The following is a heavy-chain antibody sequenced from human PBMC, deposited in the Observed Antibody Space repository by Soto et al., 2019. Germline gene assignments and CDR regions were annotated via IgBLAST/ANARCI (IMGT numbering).Heavy chain of an antibody. CDR2: IWYDGSNK. D-gene: IGHD6-25*01. Sequence: RGSLRLSWEGSVSTFSGHSFHCVRLAPGKGLEWVAVIWYDGSNKYYADFVKGRFTISRDNSKNTLYLQMDSLRVEDTAIYYCTRHRGSEGSGWPNFHYWGQGTQVPVSS. CDR3: TRHRGSEGSGWPNFHY. V-gene: IGHV3-33*01. CDR1: VSTFSGHS. J-gene: IGHJ4*02.